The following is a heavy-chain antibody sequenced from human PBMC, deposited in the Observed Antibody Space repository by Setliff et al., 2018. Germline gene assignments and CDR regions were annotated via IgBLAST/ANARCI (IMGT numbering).Heavy chain of an antibody. D-gene: IGHD4-4*01. Sequence: GASVKISCSVSGITFKNAWMTWVRQAPGKGPEWVGRIKSSIEGATSDYGAPAKGRFTISREDSKNMIFLQMNNLKIEDTGYYYCATGPRDSRNYLTWLGSWGQGTLVTVPQ. V-gene: IGHV3-15*01. CDR2: IKSSIEGATS. J-gene: IGHJ5*02. CDR1: GITFKNAW. CDR3: ATGPRDSRNYLTWLGS.